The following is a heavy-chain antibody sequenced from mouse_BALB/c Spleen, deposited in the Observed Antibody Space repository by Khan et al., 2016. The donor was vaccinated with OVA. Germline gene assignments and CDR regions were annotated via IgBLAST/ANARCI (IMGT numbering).Heavy chain of an antibody. Sequence: EVQLQESGPGLVKPSQSLSLTCTVTGYSITSDYAWNWIRQFPGNKLEWMGYISYSGSTSYNPSLKSRISITRDNSKNQFFLQLNSVTTEDTATYYCARSIMANWGQGTTLTVSS. J-gene: IGHJ2*01. CDR3: ARSIMAN. CDR1: GYSITSDYA. CDR2: ISYSGST. V-gene: IGHV3-2*02.